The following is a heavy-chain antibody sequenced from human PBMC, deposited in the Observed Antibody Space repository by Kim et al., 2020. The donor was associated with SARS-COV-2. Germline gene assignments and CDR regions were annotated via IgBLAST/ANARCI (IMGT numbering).Heavy chain of an antibody. V-gene: IGHV4-31*03. D-gene: IGHD5-12*01. CDR3: ARGKGGYVYFDY. Sequence: SETLSLICTVSGGSISSGGYYWSWIRQHPGKGLEWTGYIYYSGSTYYNPSLKSRVTISVDTSKNQFSLRLSSVTAADTAVYYCARGKGGYVYFDYWGQGTLVTVSS. CDR1: GGSISSGGYY. CDR2: IYYSGST. J-gene: IGHJ4*02.